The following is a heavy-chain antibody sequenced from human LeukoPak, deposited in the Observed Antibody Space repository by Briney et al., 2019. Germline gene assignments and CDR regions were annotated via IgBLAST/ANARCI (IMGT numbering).Heavy chain of an antibody. J-gene: IGHJ4*02. CDR1: GFTFNIYW. CDR2: IEQDGSTK. D-gene: IGHD4-23*01. CDR3: ARDYDGNLEY. Sequence: GGSLRLSCAASGFTFNIYWMAWVRQAPGKGLEWVANIEQDGSTKYYADSVKGRFTISRDNAKNSLYLQMNSLRAEDTAVYYCARDYDGNLEYWGQGTPVTVSS. V-gene: IGHV3-7*01.